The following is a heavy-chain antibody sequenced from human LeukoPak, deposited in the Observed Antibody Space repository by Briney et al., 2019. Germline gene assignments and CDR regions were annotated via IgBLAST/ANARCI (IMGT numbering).Heavy chain of an antibody. V-gene: IGHV1-2*02. Sequence: ASVKVSCKASGYTLTDYYLHWVRQAPGQGLKWMGWINPNSGATDYAQSFQARVTMTRDTSIGSGYMELTGLESGDTAVYYCARGRRILGGPENAGDFFDYWGHGSLVTVSS. D-gene: IGHD3-16*01. CDR3: ARGRRILGGPENAGDFFDY. CDR2: INPNSGAT. J-gene: IGHJ4*01. CDR1: GYTLTDYY.